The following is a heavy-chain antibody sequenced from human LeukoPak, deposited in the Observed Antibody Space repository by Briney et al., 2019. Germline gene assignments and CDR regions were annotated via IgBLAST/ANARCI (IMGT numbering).Heavy chain of an antibody. Sequence: GESLKISCKGSGYSFTSYWIGWVRQMPGKGLEWMGIIYPGDSDTRYSPSFQGQVTISADKSISTAYLQWSSLKASDTAMYYCARHDSSSRLGGWFDPWGQGTLVTVSS. CDR3: ARHDSSSRLGGWFDP. D-gene: IGHD6-13*01. CDR1: GYSFTSYW. V-gene: IGHV5-51*01. J-gene: IGHJ5*02. CDR2: IYPGDSDT.